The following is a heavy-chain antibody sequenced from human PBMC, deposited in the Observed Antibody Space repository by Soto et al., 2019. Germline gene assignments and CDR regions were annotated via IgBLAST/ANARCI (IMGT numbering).Heavy chain of an antibody. Sequence: SETLSLTCPLSGGSISGYYWNWIRQPPGKGLQWIGYIYSSGSTNYNPSLKSRVTISVDTSKNQFSLNLSSVTAADTAVYYCARQRRDFDYWGQGSLVTVSS. V-gene: IGHV4-59*08. CDR3: ARQRRDFDY. J-gene: IGHJ4*02. CDR2: IYSSGST. CDR1: GGSISGYY.